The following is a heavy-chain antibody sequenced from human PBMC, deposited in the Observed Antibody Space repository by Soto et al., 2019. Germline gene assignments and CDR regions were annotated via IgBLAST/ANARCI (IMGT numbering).Heavy chain of an antibody. CDR2: INAGNGNT. D-gene: IGHD3-10*01. CDR1: GYTFTGYA. Sequence: EASVKVSCKASGYTFTGYAMHCVRQAPGQRLEWMGWINAGNGNTKYSQKFQGRVTITRDTSASTAYMELSSLRSEDTAVYYCAREGRAGGSYYYYMDVWGKGTTVTVSS. V-gene: IGHV1-3*01. J-gene: IGHJ6*03. CDR3: AREGRAGGSYYYYMDV.